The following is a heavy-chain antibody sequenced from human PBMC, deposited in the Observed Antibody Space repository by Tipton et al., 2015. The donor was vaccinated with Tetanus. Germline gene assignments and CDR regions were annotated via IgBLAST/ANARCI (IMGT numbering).Heavy chain of an antibody. V-gene: IGHV4-4*02. Sequence: TLSLTCAVSGGSISSNYWWSWVRQSPGTGLEWIGEISHNGSTNYNPSLKSRVTISVDKSKNQFSLRLTSVTAADTAVYYCARANNEFPKKGPFDSWGQGSLVIVSS. CDR2: ISHNGST. D-gene: IGHD1-1*01. CDR3: ARANNEFPKKGPFDS. J-gene: IGHJ4*02. CDR1: GGSISSNYW.